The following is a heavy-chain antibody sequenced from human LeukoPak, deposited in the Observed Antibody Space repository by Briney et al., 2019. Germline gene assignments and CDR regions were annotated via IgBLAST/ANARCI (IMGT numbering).Heavy chain of an antibody. J-gene: IGHJ2*01. CDR3: ARDLDSGGNSIWYFDL. V-gene: IGHV4-59*01. CDR1: CGSISSYY. CDR2: IYYRGNT. D-gene: IGHD4-23*01. Sequence: SETLSLTCTVSCGSISSYYWTWIRQSPRKGLEWIGYIYYRGNTHYNPSLKSRVTFSVDTSKNQFSLKLNSVTAADTAVYYCARDLDSGGNSIWYFDLWGRGTLVTVSS.